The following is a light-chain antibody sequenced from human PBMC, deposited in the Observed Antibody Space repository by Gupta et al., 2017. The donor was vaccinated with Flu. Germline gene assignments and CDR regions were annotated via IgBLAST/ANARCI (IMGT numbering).Light chain of an antibody. CDR3: QQSYSTPQT. CDR1: QSISSY. V-gene: IGKV1-39*01. Sequence: DIQMTQSPSSLSASVGDRVTITCRASQSISSYLNWYQQKPGKAPKLLIYAASSLQSGVPSRCSGSGSGTDFTLTISSLQPEDFATYYCQQSYSTPQTFGQGTKVEIK. CDR2: AAS. J-gene: IGKJ1*01.